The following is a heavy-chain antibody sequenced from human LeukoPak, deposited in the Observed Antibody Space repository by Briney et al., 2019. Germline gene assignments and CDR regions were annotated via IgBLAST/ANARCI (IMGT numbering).Heavy chain of an antibody. CDR3: AREGPGYGPAFDI. Sequence: GASVKVSCTASGYSFTRNGISWVRQAPGQGLEWMGWINSNNGNTKYAQNLQGRVTMTTDTSTSTAYMELRSQRFDDTAVYYCAREGPGYGPAFDIWGQGTMVTVSS. D-gene: IGHD5-18*01. CDR2: INSNNGNT. V-gene: IGHV1-18*01. J-gene: IGHJ3*02. CDR1: GYSFTRNG.